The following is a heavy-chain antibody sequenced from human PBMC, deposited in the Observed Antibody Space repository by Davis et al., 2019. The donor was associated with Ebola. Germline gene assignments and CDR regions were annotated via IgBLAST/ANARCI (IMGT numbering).Heavy chain of an antibody. CDR1: GFTFISYS. CDR2: ISSSSSYI. Sequence: GGPLRLSFAASGFTFISYSLNWVRQAPGKGLEWVSSISSSSSYIYYADSVKGRFTISRDNAKNSLYLQMNSLRAEDTAVYYCAKDRTYSGYPDGGYWGQGTLVTVSS. D-gene: IGHD5-12*01. J-gene: IGHJ4*02. CDR3: AKDRTYSGYPDGGY. V-gene: IGHV3-21*01.